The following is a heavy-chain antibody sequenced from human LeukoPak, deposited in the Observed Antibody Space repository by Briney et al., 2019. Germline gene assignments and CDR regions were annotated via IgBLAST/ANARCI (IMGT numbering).Heavy chain of an antibody. CDR3: ARVGSGLGF. CDR1: GGSISRSRDY. J-gene: IGHJ4*02. CDR2: IYHSGST. D-gene: IGHD3-22*01. V-gene: IGHV4-39*07. Sequence: PSETLSLTCTVSGGSISRSRDYWGWIRQPPGKGLEWIGSIYHSGSTYYNPSLKSRVTISVDTSKNQFSLKLSSVTAADTAVYYCARVGSGLGFWGQGTLVTVSS.